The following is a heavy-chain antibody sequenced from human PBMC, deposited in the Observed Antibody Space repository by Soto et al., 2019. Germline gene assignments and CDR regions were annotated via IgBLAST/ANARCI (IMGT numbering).Heavy chain of an antibody. CDR2: IFYTGKT. CDR3: ARTEDGYNTNFEY. D-gene: IGHD5-18*01. CDR1: GGSISSGDYY. V-gene: IGHV4-30-4*01. J-gene: IGHJ4*02. Sequence: LSLTCSVSGGSISSGDYYWNWIRQSPGKGLEWIGSIFYTGKTHYNPSLKSRLTISVDASKNEFSLRLSSVTAADTALYYCARTEDGYNTNFEYWGQGALVTVSS.